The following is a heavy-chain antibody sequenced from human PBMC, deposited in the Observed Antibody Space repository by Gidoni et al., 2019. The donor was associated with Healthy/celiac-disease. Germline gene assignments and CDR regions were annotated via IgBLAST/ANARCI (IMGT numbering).Heavy chain of an antibody. CDR2: ISSSSSTI. J-gene: IGHJ4*02. D-gene: IGHD6-6*01. CDR3: ARDQSSSSLFDY. V-gene: IGHV3-48*02. Sequence: ELPLVESGGGLVQPGGALGLSCAASGFSFSSYSMNWVRQAPGKGLEWVSYISSSSSTIYYADSVKGRFTISRDNAKNSLYLQMNSLRDEDTAVYYCARDQSSSSLFDYWGQGTLVTVSS. CDR1: GFSFSSYS.